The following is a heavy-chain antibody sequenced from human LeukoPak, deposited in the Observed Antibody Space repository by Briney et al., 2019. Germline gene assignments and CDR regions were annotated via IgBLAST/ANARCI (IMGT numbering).Heavy chain of an antibody. V-gene: IGHV4-34*01. J-gene: IGHJ6*02. CDR3: ARGSFAASYGMDV. CDR1: GGSFSGYY. D-gene: IGHD5-18*01. CDR2: INHSGNT. Sequence: PSGTLSLTCAVYGGSFSGYYWSWIRQPPGKGLEWIGEINHSGNTNYNPSLKSRVTISVDTSKNQFSLKLSSVTAADTAVYYCARGSFAASYGMDVWGQGTPVTVSS.